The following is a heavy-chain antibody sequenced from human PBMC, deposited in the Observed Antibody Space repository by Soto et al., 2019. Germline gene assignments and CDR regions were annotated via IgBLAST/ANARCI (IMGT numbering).Heavy chain of an antibody. CDR2: IYYTGNT. CDR3: ASEVSSTDGMDV. V-gene: IGHV4-39*01. Sequence: PSETLSLTCTVSGDPSVSSSSYYWGWIRQPPGKGLEWIGSIYYTGNTFYSPSFRSRLTISVDTSKSQFSLKLRSVTAADTATYYCASEVSSTDGMDVWGQGTTVTVSS. J-gene: IGHJ6*02. D-gene: IGHD2-15*01. CDR1: GDPSVSSSSYY.